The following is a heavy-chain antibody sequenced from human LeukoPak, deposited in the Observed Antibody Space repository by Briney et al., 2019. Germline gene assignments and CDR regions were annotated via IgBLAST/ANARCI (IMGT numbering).Heavy chain of an antibody. J-gene: IGHJ4*02. CDR2: TYQRSKWYN. V-gene: IGHV6-1*01. D-gene: IGHD6-19*01. CDR3: ARSPSPYSSGWYFDY. CDR1: GDSVSINSAA. Sequence: SQTLSLTCAIPGDSVSINSAAWNWIRQSPSRGLEWLGRTYQRSKWYNDYAVSVKSRITINPDISKNQFSLQLNSVTPEDTAVYYCARSPSPYSSGWYFDYWGQGTLVTVSS.